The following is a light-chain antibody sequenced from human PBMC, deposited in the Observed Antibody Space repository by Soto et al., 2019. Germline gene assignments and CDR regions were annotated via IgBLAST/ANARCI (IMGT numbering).Light chain of an antibody. J-gene: IGKJ4*01. CDR2: DAS. V-gene: IGKV3-11*01. CDR3: QQRSNWPFSLT. Sequence: EIVLTQSPATLSLSPGERATLSCRAIQSFSGHLAWYQQKPGQAPRLLIYDASNRAAGIPARFSGSGSGTDFPLTISSLEPEDFVLYYCQQRSNWPFSLTFGGGTKVEIK. CDR1: QSFSGH.